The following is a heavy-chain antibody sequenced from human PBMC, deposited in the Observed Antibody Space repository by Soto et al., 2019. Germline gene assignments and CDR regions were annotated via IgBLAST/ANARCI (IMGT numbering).Heavy chain of an antibody. CDR3: ARGISSIAARHGD. J-gene: IGHJ4*02. CDR2: MNPNSGDT. D-gene: IGHD6-6*01. CDR1: GYTFTSYD. V-gene: IGHV1-8*01. Sequence: GASVKVSCKASGYTFTSYDINWVRQASGQGLEWMGWMNPNSGDTGYAQKFQGRVTMTRDTSISTAYMELSSLRSEDTAVYYCARGISSIAARHGDWGQGTLVTVSS.